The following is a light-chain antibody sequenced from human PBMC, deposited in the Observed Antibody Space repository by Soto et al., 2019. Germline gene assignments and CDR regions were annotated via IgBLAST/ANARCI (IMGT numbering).Light chain of an antibody. Sequence: TQSPSTLSASVGDRVTITCRASQSISSWLAWYQQKPGKAPKLLIYDASSLESGVPSRFSGSGSGTEFTLTISSLQPDDFATYYCQQYNSISGTFGQGTKVDIK. V-gene: IGKV1-5*01. CDR1: QSISSW. CDR3: QQYNSISGT. CDR2: DAS. J-gene: IGKJ1*01.